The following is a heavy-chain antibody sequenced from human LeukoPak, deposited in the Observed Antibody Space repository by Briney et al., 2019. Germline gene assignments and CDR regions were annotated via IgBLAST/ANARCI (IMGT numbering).Heavy chain of an antibody. Sequence: GASVKVSCKASGYTFTTFGITWVRQARGQGLEWMGWISTYNGNTNYAQNLQGRVTMTTDTSTSTAYMELRSLTSDDTAVYYCARVGTDCSGGSCYWGQGTLVTVSS. CDR2: ISTYNGNT. J-gene: IGHJ4*02. CDR3: ARVGTDCSGGSCY. CDR1: GYTFTTFG. V-gene: IGHV1-18*01. D-gene: IGHD2-15*01.